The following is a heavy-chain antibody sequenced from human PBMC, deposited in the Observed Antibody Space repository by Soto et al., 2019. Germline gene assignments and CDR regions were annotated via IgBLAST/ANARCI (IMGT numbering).Heavy chain of an antibody. CDR3: ARHVLRGYSYGSFYY. CDR1: GGSLSSDDYY. J-gene: IGHJ4*02. CDR2: MSYTGSF. Sequence: PSETLSLTCSVSGGSLSSDDYYWNWVLQSPGKGLEWIGYMSYTGSFNYNPSLKSRVTISVDTSKNQFSLKLSSVTAADTAVFYCARHVLRGYSYGSFYYWGQGTLVTVSS. V-gene: IGHV4-61*08. D-gene: IGHD5-18*01.